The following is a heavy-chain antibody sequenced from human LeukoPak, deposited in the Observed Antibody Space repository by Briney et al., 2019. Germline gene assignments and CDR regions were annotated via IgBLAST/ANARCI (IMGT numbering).Heavy chain of an antibody. D-gene: IGHD6-13*01. CDR3: ATGYLVTAGLMDV. V-gene: IGHV1-24*01. Sequence: GASVKVSCKVSGYTLTELSMFWVRQAPGKGLEWMGSLDPEDGKTVYAQKFQGRVTMTEDTSTDTAYMELSSLRSEDTAVYYCATGYLVTAGLMDVWGQGTTVTVSS. CDR2: LDPEDGKT. CDR1: GYTLTELS. J-gene: IGHJ6*02.